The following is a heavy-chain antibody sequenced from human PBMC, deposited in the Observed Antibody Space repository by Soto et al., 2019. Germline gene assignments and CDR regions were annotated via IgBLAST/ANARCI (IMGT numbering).Heavy chain of an antibody. V-gene: IGHV1-69*01. CDR2: IIPIFGTA. CDR1: GGTFSSYA. D-gene: IGHD2-2*02. Sequence: QVQLVQSGAAVKKPGSSVKVSCKASGGTFSSYAISWVRQAPGQGLEWMGGIIPIFGTANYAQKFQGRVTITGDESTSTAYMELSSLRSEDTAVYYCARGVVPAAIAGYNWFDPWGQGTLVTVSS. CDR3: ARGVVPAAIAGYNWFDP. J-gene: IGHJ5*02.